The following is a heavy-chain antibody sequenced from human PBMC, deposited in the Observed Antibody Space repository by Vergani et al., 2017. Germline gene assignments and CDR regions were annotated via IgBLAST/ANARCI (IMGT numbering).Heavy chain of an antibody. Sequence: QVQLQQWGAGLLKPSETLSLTCAVYGGSFSGYYWSWIRQPPGKGLEWIGEINHSGSTNYNPSLKSRVTISVDMSKNHFSLKLSSVTAADTAVYYCARGSLVVFDAFDIWGQGTMVTVSS. CDR3: ARGSLVVFDAFDI. J-gene: IGHJ3*02. V-gene: IGHV4-34*01. CDR1: GGSFSGYY. D-gene: IGHD2-8*02. CDR2: INHSGST.